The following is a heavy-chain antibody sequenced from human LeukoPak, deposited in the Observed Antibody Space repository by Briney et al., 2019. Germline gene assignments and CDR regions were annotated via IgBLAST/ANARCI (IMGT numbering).Heavy chain of an antibody. V-gene: IGHV1-2*06. CDR3: AGGSGWYKDAFDI. Sequence: AAVKDSCKASGYTFTGYYMHWVRQAPGQGLEWMGRINPNSGGTNYAQKFQGRVTMTRDTSISTAYMELSRLRSDDTAVYYCAGGSGWYKDAFDIWGQGTMVTVSS. J-gene: IGHJ3*02. D-gene: IGHD6-19*01. CDR1: GYTFTGYY. CDR2: INPNSGGT.